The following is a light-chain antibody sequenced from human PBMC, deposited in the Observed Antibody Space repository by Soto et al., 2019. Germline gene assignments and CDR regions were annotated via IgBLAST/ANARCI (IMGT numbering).Light chain of an antibody. CDR1: QSISSD. J-gene: IGKJ2*01. CDR3: QQYNSRPYT. V-gene: IGKV3-15*01. Sequence: EIMMTQSPDTLSVSPGERATVSCRASQSISSDFAWFHLKPGQAPRLLIYGASTRAPDVPDRFSGSGSGTEFTLNISSLQSEEFAVYYCQQYNSRPYTFGQATKLEIK. CDR2: GAS.